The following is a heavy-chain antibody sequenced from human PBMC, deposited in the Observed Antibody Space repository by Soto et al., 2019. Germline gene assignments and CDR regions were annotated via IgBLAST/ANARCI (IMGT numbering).Heavy chain of an antibody. Sequence: ASVKVSCKASGYTFTSYDINWVRQATGQGLEWMGWMNPNSGNTGYAQKFQGRVTMTRKTSISTAYMELSSLRSEDTAVYYCARVWYYGSGVGGVYYYYYMDVWGKGTTVTVSS. V-gene: IGHV1-8*01. CDR3: ARVWYYGSGVGGVYYYYYMDV. J-gene: IGHJ6*03. CDR2: MNPNSGNT. D-gene: IGHD3-10*01. CDR1: GYTFTSYD.